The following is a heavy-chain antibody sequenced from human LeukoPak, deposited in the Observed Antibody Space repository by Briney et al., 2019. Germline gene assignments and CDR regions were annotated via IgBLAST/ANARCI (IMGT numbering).Heavy chain of an antibody. CDR1: GGTFSSYA. CDR3: ARVRYFDWLGAFDI. D-gene: IGHD3-9*01. Sequence: SVKVSCKASGGTFSSYAISWVRQAPGQGLEWMGGIIPIFGTANYAQKFQGRVTITADESTSTAYMELSSLRSEDTAVYYCARVRYFDWLGAFDIWGQGTMVTVSS. V-gene: IGHV1-69*13. CDR2: IIPIFGTA. J-gene: IGHJ3*02.